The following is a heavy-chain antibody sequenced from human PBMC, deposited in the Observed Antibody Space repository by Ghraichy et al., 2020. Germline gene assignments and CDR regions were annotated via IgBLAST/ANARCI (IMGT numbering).Heavy chain of an antibody. J-gene: IGHJ6*02. Sequence: LSLTCAASGFTVSSNYMSWFRQAPGKGLEWVSVIYSGGSTYYADSVKGRFTISRDNSKNTLYLQMNSLRAEDTAVYYCARDRREIYSNYYYYYGMDVWGQGTTVTVSS. CDR1: GFTVSSNY. CDR2: IYSGGST. CDR3: ARDRREIYSNYYYYYGMDV. V-gene: IGHV3-53*01. D-gene: IGHD4-11*01.